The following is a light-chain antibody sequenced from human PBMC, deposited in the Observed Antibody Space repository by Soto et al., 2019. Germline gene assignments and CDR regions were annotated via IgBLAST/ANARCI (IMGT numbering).Light chain of an antibody. V-gene: IGKV3-11*01. CDR2: DAS. CDR3: QQRGSWPQLT. J-gene: IGKJ4*01. Sequence: DILLTQSPATLSLSPGERATLSCRTSQSVHSSLAWFQQKPGQAPRLLIYDASNRATDIPTRFSGSGSGTDFTLTISSLEPEDFAVYYCQQRGSWPQLTFGGGTKVEI. CDR1: QSVHSS.